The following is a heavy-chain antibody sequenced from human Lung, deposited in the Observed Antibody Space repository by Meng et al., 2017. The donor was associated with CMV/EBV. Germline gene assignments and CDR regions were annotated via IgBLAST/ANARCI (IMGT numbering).Heavy chain of an antibody. V-gene: IGHV1-69*10. CDR3: ARRYCSGGSCYKQFDY. D-gene: IGHD2-15*01. Sequence: SXXVSXXASGGTFSSYAISWVRQAPGQGLEWMGGIIPILGIANYAQKFQGRVTITADKSTSTAYMELSSLRSEDAAVYYCARRYCSGGSCYKQFDYWGQGTLVTVSS. J-gene: IGHJ4*02. CDR2: IIPILGIA. CDR1: GGTFSSYA.